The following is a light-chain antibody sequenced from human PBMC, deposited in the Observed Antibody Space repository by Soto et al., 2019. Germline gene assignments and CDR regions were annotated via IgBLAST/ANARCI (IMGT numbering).Light chain of an antibody. CDR3: QQLNSYPLT. J-gene: IGKJ4*01. V-gene: IGKV2-30*01. Sequence: DVVMTQSPLSLPVTLGQPASISCRSSQSLVYSDGDTYLNWFQQRPGQSPRRLIYKVSKRDSGVPDRFSGSGSGTDFTLTISSLQPEDFATYYCQQLNSYPLTFGGGTKVDIK. CDR1: QSLVYSDGDTY. CDR2: KVS.